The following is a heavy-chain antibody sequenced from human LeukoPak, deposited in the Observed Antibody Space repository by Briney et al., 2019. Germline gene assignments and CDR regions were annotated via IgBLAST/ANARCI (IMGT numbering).Heavy chain of an antibody. Sequence: GGSLRLPCVASGFNFSSYVMTWVRQAPGKGLEWVSSIPSSGGNTYYADSVKGRFTISRDNSKNTLYLQMNSLRAEDTAIYYCAKSLGSVVVTANDYWGQGTLVTVSS. CDR2: IPSSGGNT. CDR1: GFNFSSYV. V-gene: IGHV3-23*01. J-gene: IGHJ4*02. D-gene: IGHD2-21*02. CDR3: AKSLGSVVVTANDY.